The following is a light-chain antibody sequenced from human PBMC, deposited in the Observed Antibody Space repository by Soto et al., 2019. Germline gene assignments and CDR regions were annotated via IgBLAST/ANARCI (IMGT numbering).Light chain of an antibody. Sequence: KPRSQSTPCASVGVSSSITSRASQSISSWLAWYQQKPGKAPKLLIYDASSLESGVPSRFSGSGSGTDFTLTISSLQPEDVATYYCQKYNSALCTFGQGTKVAIK. V-gene: IGKV1-5*01. J-gene: IGKJ1*01. CDR3: QKYNSALCT. CDR1: QSISSW. CDR2: DAS.